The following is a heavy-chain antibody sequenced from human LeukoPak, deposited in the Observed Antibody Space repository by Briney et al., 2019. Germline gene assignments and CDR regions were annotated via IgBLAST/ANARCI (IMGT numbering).Heavy chain of an antibody. CDR1: GFTFSAYA. D-gene: IGHD6-6*01. Sequence: GGSLRLSCSASGFTFSAYAMYWVRQAPGKGLEYVSGISNNGGSSFYADSVKGRFTISRDNAKNSLYLQMNSLRDEDTAVYYCARESTSSWWFDPWGQGTLVTVSS. J-gene: IGHJ5*02. CDR3: ARESTSSWWFDP. V-gene: IGHV3-64*04. CDR2: ISNNGGSS.